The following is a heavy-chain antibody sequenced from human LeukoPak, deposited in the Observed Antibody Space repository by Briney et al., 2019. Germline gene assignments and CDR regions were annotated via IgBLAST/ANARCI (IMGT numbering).Heavy chain of an antibody. D-gene: IGHD1-26*01. CDR2: ISWNSGSI. J-gene: IGHJ5*02. CDR3: AKGDRWAIPSWFDP. CDR1: GFTFDDYA. V-gene: IGHV3-9*01. Sequence: GGSLRLSCAASGFTFDDYAMHWVRQAPGKGLEWVSGISWNSGSIGYADSVKGRFTISRDNAKNSLYLQMNSLGAEDTALYYCAKGDRWAIPSWFDPWGQGTLVTVSS.